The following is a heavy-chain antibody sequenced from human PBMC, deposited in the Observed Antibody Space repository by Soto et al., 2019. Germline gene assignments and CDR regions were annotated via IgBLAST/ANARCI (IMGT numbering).Heavy chain of an antibody. CDR2: IDPSDSYT. D-gene: IGHD3-22*01. J-gene: IGHJ3*02. CDR1: GYSFTSYW. V-gene: IGHV5-10-1*01. Sequence: GESLKISCKGSGYSFTSYWISWVRQMPGKGLEWMGRIDPSDSYTNYSPSFQGHVTTSADKSISTAYLQWSSLKASDTAMYYCARHVVHSSGLYPDAFDIWGQGTTVTVSS. CDR3: ARHVVHSSGLYPDAFDI.